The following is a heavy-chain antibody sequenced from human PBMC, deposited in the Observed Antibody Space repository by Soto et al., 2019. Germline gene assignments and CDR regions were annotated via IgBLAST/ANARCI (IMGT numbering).Heavy chain of an antibody. V-gene: IGHV3-7*01. CDR2: IKQDGSEK. J-gene: IGHJ6*02. Sequence: EVQLVESGGGLVQPGGSLRLSCAASGFTFSSYWMSWVRQAPGKGLEWVANIKQDGSEKYYVDSVKGRFPISRDNAKNSMYLQMNSLRAEDTAVYYCDRDPNIVATMGSIYYYYGMDVWGQGTTVTVSS. CDR3: DRDPNIVATMGSIYYYYGMDV. CDR1: GFTFSSYW. D-gene: IGHD5-12*01.